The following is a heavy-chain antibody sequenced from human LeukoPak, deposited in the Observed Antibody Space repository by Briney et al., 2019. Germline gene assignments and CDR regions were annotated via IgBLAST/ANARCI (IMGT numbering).Heavy chain of an antibody. J-gene: IGHJ4*02. CDR2: IYYSGST. CDR3: ARDSYGYGFDY. D-gene: IGHD5-18*01. V-gene: IGHV4-59*01. Sequence: PSETLSLTCTVSGGSISSYYWSWIRQPPGKGLEWIGYIYYSGSTNYNPSLKSRVTISVDTSKNQFSLKLSSLTAADTAVYYCARDSYGYGFDYWGQGTLVTVSS. CDR1: GGSISSYY.